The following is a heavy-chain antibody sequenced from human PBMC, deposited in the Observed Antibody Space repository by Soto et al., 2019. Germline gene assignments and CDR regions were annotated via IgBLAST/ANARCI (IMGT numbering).Heavy chain of an antibody. V-gene: IGHV3-66*01. J-gene: IGHJ4*02. Sequence: EVQLVESGGGLVQPGGSLRLSCAASGFTVSSNYMSWVRQAPGKGLEWVSVIYSGGSTYYADSVKGRFNISRDNSKNTLYLQMNSLRAEDTAVYYCARDDSSSLYYFDYWGQGTLVTVSS. CDR3: ARDDSSSLYYFDY. CDR1: GFTVSSNY. D-gene: IGHD6-13*01. CDR2: IYSGGST.